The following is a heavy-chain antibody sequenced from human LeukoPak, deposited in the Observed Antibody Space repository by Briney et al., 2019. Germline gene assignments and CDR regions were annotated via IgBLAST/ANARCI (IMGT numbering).Heavy chain of an antibody. D-gene: IGHD3-3*01. Sequence: SETLSLTCTVSAGSISSSSYFRGWIRQPPGKVLEWIGCIYYTGSAYNIPARMSRVTISVDTSKNQFSLKLSSVTAADTAVYYCASTIFGVVRGKWFDPWGQGTLVTVSS. CDR2: IYYTGSA. V-gene: IGHV4-39*01. CDR1: AGSISSSSYF. CDR3: ASTIFGVVRGKWFDP. J-gene: IGHJ5*02.